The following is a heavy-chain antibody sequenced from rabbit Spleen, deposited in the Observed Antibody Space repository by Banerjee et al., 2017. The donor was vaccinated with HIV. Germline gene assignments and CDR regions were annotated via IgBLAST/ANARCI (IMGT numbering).Heavy chain of an antibody. D-gene: IGHD8-1*01. J-gene: IGHJ6*01. CDR3: ARDAGTSFSTYGMDL. CDR2: IYAGSSGST. Sequence: QSLEEYGGGLVKPGASLTLNCKASGFSFSSGYHMCWVRQAPGKGLEWIACIYAGSSGSTYSASWAKGRFTISKTSSTTVTLQMTSLTAADTATYFCARDAGTSFSTYGMDLWGPGTLVTVS. CDR1: GFSFSSGYH. V-gene: IGHV1S40*01.